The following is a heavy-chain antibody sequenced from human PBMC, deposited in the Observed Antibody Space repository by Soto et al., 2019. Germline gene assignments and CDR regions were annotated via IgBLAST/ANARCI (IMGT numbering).Heavy chain of an antibody. D-gene: IGHD1-26*01. CDR3: ARGRGGTYDAFDI. Sequence: SETLSLTCTVSAGSISTYFWSWIRQPPGKGLEWIGYIYYSGTTNYNPSLKSRVTILLDTSKNQFSLRLSSVTAADTAVYYCARGRGGTYDAFDIWGQGTLVTVSS. CDR1: AGSISTYF. CDR2: IYYSGTT. V-gene: IGHV4-59*01. J-gene: IGHJ3*02.